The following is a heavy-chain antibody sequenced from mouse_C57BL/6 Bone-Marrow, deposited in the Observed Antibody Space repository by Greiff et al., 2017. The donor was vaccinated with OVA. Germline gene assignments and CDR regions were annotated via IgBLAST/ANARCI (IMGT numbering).Heavy chain of an antibody. CDR3: ARHWDYYGSSYVGFAY. CDR2: ISSGGSYT. D-gene: IGHD1-1*01. V-gene: IGHV5-6*01. J-gene: IGHJ3*01. Sequence: EVMLVESGGDLVKPGGSLKLSCAASGFTFSSYGMSWVRQTPDKRLEWVATISSGGSYTYYPDSVKGRFTISRDNAKNTLYLQMSSLKSEDTAMYYCARHWDYYGSSYVGFAYWGQGTLVTVSA. CDR1: GFTFSSYG.